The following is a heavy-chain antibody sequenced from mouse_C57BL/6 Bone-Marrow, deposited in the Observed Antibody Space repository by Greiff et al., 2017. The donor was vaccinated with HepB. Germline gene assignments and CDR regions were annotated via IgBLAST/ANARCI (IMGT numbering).Heavy chain of an antibody. CDR2: IHPNSGST. J-gene: IGHJ4*01. CDR3: AIRWLLYAMDY. D-gene: IGHD2-3*01. Sequence: VQLQQPGAELVKPGASVKLSCKASGYTFTSYWMHWVKQRPGQGLEWIGMIHPNSGSTNYNEKFKSKATLTVDKSSSTAYMQLSSLTYEDSAVYYCAIRWLLYAMDYWGQGTSVTVSS. CDR1: GYTFTSYW. V-gene: IGHV1-64*01.